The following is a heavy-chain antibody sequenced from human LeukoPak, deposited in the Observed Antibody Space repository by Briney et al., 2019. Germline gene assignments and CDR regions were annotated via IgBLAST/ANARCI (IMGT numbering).Heavy chain of an antibody. V-gene: IGHV3-30*18. D-gene: IGHD3-3*01. Sequence: GGSLRLSCATSGFTFSSYSMNWVRQAPGKGLEWVAVISYDGSNKYYADSVKGRFTISRDNSKNTLYLQMNSLRAEDTAVYYCAKAAFYDFWSGYHYYYYGMDVWGQGTTVTVSS. CDR2: ISYDGSNK. CDR3: AKAAFYDFWSGYHYYYYGMDV. J-gene: IGHJ6*02. CDR1: GFTFSSYS.